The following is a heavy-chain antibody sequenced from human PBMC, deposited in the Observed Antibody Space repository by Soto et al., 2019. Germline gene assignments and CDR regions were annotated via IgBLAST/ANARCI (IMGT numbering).Heavy chain of an antibody. Sequence: PGESLKISCKDSEYSFTSYWISWLRQMPGKGLEWMGRIDPSDSYTDYRPSFQGHVTISADKSISTAYLQWSSLEASDSAMYYCTRHSKSGPFDHWGQGTLVTVSS. CDR1: EYSFTSYW. CDR2: IDPSDSYT. V-gene: IGHV5-10-1*01. CDR3: TRHSKSGPFDH. D-gene: IGHD3-22*01. J-gene: IGHJ4*02.